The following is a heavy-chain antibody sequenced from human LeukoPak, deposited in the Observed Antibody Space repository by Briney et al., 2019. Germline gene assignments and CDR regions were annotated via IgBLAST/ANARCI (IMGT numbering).Heavy chain of an antibody. CDR1: GYTFTSYG. D-gene: IGHD3-3*01. CDR3: ARDAGTWSGMFYYYYGMDV. Sequence: ASVKVSCKASGYTFTSYGISWVRQAPGQGLEWMGWISAYNGNTNYAQKLQGRVTMTTDTSTSTAYMELRSLRSDDTAVYYRARDAGTWSGMFYYYYGMDVWGQGTTVTVSS. J-gene: IGHJ6*02. CDR2: ISAYNGNT. V-gene: IGHV1-18*01.